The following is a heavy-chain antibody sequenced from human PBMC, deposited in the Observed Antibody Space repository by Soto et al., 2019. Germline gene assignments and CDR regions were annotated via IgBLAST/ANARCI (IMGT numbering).Heavy chain of an antibody. CDR2: ISSSGSTI. CDR3: ARDPLTGTMNYYYYGMDV. V-gene: IGHV3-11*01. D-gene: IGHD1-20*01. J-gene: IGHJ6*02. CDR1: GFTFSDYY. Sequence: QVQLVESGGGLVKPGGSLRLSCAASGFTFSDYYMSWIRQAPGKGLEWVSYISSSGSTIYYADSVKGRFTISRDNAKNALSPQMNILRSEYTAVYYCARDPLTGTMNYYYYGMDVWGQGTTVTVSS.